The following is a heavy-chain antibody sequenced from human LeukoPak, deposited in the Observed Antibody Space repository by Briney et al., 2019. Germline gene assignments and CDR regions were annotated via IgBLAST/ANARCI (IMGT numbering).Heavy chain of an antibody. Sequence: GGSLRLSCAVSGFTFSESAMGWVRQAPGKGLEWVASISETGDSTHYADSMKGRSTVSRDNSKNTLYLQMNSLRAEDTAVYYCAKDRYVLAPDYWGQGTLVTVSS. J-gene: IGHJ4*02. D-gene: IGHD3-16*01. CDR1: GFTFSESA. CDR2: ISETGDST. V-gene: IGHV3-23*01. CDR3: AKDRYVLAPDY.